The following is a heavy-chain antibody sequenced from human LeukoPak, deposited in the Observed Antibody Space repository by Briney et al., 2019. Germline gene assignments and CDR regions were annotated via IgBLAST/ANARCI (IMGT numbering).Heavy chain of an antibody. Sequence: ASVKVSCKASGYTFSIYGITWVRQAPGQGLEWMGIINPSGGSTSYAQKFQGRVTMTRDTSTSTVYMELSSLRSEDTAVYYCASNLNSSSSYYYYGMDVWGQGTTVTVSS. J-gene: IGHJ6*02. V-gene: IGHV1-46*01. CDR1: GYTFSIYG. CDR3: ASNLNSSSSYYYYGMDV. D-gene: IGHD6-6*01. CDR2: INPSGGST.